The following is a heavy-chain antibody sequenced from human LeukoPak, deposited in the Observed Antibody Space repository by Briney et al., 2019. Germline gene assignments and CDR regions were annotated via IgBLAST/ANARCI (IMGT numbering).Heavy chain of an antibody. J-gene: IGHJ4*02. CDR1: GFTLSSYW. CDR2: IKQDGSEK. CDR3: ATSSDFWSGYYL. D-gene: IGHD3-3*01. Sequence: GGSLRLSCAASGFTLSSYWMSWVRQAPGKGLEWVANIKQDGSEKYYVDSVKSRFTISRDNAKNSLYLQMNSLRAEDTAVYYCATSSDFWSGYYLWGQGTLVTVSS. V-gene: IGHV3-7*01.